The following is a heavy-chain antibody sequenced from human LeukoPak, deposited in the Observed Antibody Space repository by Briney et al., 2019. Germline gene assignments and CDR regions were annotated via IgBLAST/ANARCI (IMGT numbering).Heavy chain of an antibody. CDR2: IYYSGST. D-gene: IGHD3-22*01. CDR3: ARLVTRGYYDSSGRRIDAFDI. J-gene: IGHJ3*02. V-gene: IGHV4-59*01. Sequence: SETLSLTCTVSGGSISSYYWSWIRQPPGKGLEWIGYIYYSGSTNYNPSLKSRVTISVDTSKNQFSLKLSSVTAADTAVYYCARLVTRGYYDSSGRRIDAFDIWGQGTMVTVSS. CDR1: GGSISSYY.